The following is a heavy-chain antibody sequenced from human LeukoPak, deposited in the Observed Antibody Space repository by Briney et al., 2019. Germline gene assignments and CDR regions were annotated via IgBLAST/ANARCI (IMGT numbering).Heavy chain of an antibody. CDR3: ARVRGSSWHFDAFDI. D-gene: IGHD6-13*01. J-gene: IGHJ3*02. CDR2: ISSNGGST. CDR1: GFTFSSYA. V-gene: IGHV3-64*01. Sequence: GGSLRLSCAASGFTFSSYAMHWVRQAPGKGLEYVSAISSNGGSTYYANSVKGRFTISRDNSKNTLYHQMGSLRAEDMAVYYCARVRGSSWHFDAFDIWGQGTMVTVSS.